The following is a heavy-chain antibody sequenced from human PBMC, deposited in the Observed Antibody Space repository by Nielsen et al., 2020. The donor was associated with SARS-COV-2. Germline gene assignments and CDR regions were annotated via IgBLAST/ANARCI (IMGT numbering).Heavy chain of an antibody. CDR2: ISWNSGSI. V-gene: IGHV3-9*01. CDR3: AKDESPVGMATIDY. CDR1: GSTFDDYA. J-gene: IGHJ4*02. Sequence: SLTISCAASGSTFDDYAMHWVRQAPGKGMEWVSGISWNSGSIGYADSVKGRFIISRDNDKNSLYLQMNSLRAEGTALYYCAKDESPVGMATIDYWGQGPLVTVSP. D-gene: IGHD5-24*01.